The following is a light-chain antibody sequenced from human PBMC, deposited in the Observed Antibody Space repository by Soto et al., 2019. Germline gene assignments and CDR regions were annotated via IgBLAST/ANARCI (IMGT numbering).Light chain of an antibody. CDR3: QQSFNTLT. Sequence: DIQMTQSPSSLSAAVGDRVTITCRASHDISTYLCWYQQRPGKAPKLLMYSASILQSGVPPRFSGRGSGTDFTLTISSLQPEDIATYYCQQSFNTLTFGGGTKVEIK. CDR2: SAS. J-gene: IGKJ4*01. V-gene: IGKV1-39*01. CDR1: HDISTY.